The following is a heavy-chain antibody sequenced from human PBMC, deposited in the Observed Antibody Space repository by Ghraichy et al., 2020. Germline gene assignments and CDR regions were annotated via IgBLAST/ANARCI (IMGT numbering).Heavy chain of an antibody. J-gene: IGHJ4*02. V-gene: IGHV3-30*04. Sequence: GGSLRLSCAASGFTLTDYAMHWVRQAPGKGLEWVALISNDGGFKYYADSVQGRFTIARDTSTNTLYLQMNSLRTDDTAVYYCARDRTEVAQHYFKVWGQGTLVTVSS. CDR2: ISNDGGFK. D-gene: IGHD5-12*01. CDR3: ARDRTEVAQHYFKV. CDR1: GFTLTDYA.